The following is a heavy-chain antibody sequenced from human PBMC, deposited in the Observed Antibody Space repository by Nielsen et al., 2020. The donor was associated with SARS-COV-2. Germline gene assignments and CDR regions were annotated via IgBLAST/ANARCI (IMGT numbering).Heavy chain of an antibody. D-gene: IGHD2-15*01. J-gene: IGHJ4*02. CDR2: ISGDSNYI. CDR1: GFNFTRYS. V-gene: IGHV3-21*01. Sequence: GESLKISCVASGFNFTRYSMNWVRQAPGKGLEWVASISGDSNYIFYSELVKGRFTMSRDNGKNSLYLQMNTLRSEDTALYYCTRGFYSQSDCWGQGTLVTVSS. CDR3: TRGFYSQSDC.